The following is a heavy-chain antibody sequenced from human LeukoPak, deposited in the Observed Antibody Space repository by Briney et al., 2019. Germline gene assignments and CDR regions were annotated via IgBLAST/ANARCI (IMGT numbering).Heavy chain of an antibody. J-gene: IGHJ4*02. CDR1: GFSFSASA. D-gene: IGHD4-23*01. CDR2: ITSGGSDI. Sequence: GGSLRLSCAASGFSFSASAMHWVRQAPGKGLEWVSFITSGGSDIDYADSVKGRFTISRDNANNTLFLQMNSLRVEDTAVYYCARLIIYGGRDYRGQGTLVSVSS. CDR3: ARLIIYGGRDY. V-gene: IGHV3-48*01.